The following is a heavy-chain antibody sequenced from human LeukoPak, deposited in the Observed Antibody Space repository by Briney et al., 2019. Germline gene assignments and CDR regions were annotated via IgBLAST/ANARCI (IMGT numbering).Heavy chain of an antibody. CDR3: AIVSKTVVPATVDY. V-gene: IGHV4-39*01. D-gene: IGHD2-15*01. CDR2: ISYSGNT. Sequence: SETLSLTCTVSGDSISSSNYYWGWIRQPPGKGLDWIGSISYSGNTYYNPSVKSRVTISADTSKNQFSLKLSSVTAADTALYYCAIVSKTVVPATVDYWGQGTLVTVSS. J-gene: IGHJ4*02. CDR1: GDSISSSNYY.